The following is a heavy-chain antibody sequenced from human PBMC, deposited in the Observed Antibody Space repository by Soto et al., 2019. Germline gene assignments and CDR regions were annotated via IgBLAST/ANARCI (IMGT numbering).Heavy chain of an antibody. Sequence: PGGSLRLSCVTSGFTFGNYGMHWVRQAPGKGLEWVAVIWYDGSNKYYADSVKGRFTISRDNSKNSLYLQMNSLRAEDTALYYCAKVYSSGWYQNYYGMDVWGQGTTVTVSS. CDR3: AKVYSSGWYQNYYGMDV. CDR2: IWYDGSNK. J-gene: IGHJ6*02. D-gene: IGHD6-19*01. CDR1: GFTFGNYG. V-gene: IGHV3-33*03.